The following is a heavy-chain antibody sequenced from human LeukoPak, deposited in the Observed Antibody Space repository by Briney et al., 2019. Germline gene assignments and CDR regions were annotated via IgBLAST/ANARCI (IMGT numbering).Heavy chain of an antibody. D-gene: IGHD3-16*01. CDR3: ARDWGRARLVKWYYFDY. CDR2: ISSSGSTI. J-gene: IGHJ4*02. V-gene: IGHV3-11*01. Sequence: KPGGSLRLSCAASGFTFSDYYMSWIRQAPGKGLEWVSYISSSGSTIYYADSVKGRFTISWDNAKNSLYLQMNSLRAEDTAVYYCARDWGRARLVKWYYFDYWGQGTLVTVSS. CDR1: GFTFSDYY.